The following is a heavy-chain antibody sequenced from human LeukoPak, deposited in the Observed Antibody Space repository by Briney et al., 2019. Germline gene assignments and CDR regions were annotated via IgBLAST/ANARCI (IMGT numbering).Heavy chain of an antibody. CDR3: ATTSGRIAAAGLGQEGNYYYYYGMDV. J-gene: IGHJ6*02. CDR2: MNPNSGNT. Sequence: ASVKVSCKASGYTFTSYDINWVRQATGQGLEWMGWMNPNSGNTGYAQKFQGRVTMTRNTSISTAYMELSSLRSEDTAVYYCATTSGRIAAAGLGQEGNYYYYYGMDVWGQGTTVTVSS. V-gene: IGHV1-8*01. CDR1: GYTFTSYD. D-gene: IGHD6-13*01.